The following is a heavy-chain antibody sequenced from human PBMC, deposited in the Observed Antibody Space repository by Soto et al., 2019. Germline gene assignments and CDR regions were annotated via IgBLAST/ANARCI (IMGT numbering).Heavy chain of an antibody. CDR1: GGTFSSYA. CDR2: IIPIFGTA. J-gene: IGHJ4*02. D-gene: IGHD3-22*01. V-gene: IGHV1-69*13. CDR3: ARGYYYDSSGYSTHFDY. Sequence: SVKVSCKASGGTFSSYAISWVRQAPGQGLEWMGGIIPIFGTANYAQKFQGRVTITADESTSTAYMELSSLRYEDTAVYYCARGYYYDSSGYSTHFDYWGQGTLVTVSS.